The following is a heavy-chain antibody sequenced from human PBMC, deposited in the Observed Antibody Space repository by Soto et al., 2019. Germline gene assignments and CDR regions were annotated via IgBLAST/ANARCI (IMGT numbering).Heavy chain of an antibody. CDR1: GFTFGPYA. CDR3: AKDYRSGSSIDS. V-gene: IGHV3-23*01. J-gene: IGHJ4*02. D-gene: IGHD6-19*01. CDR2: IRGSADST. Sequence: PGGSLRLSCSGSGFTFGPYAMSWVRTAPGKGLEWVSAIRGSADSTYYADSVKGRFTISRDNANNTLYLQMNSLRAEDTAVYYCAKDYRSGSSIDSWGQGPLVTVSS.